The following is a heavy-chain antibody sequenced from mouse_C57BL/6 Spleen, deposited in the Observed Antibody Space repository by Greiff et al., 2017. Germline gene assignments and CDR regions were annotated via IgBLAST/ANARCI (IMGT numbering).Heavy chain of an antibody. CDR2: IRNKANGYTT. D-gene: IGHD2-1*01. Sequence: EVKLMESGGGLVQPGGSLSLSCAASGFTFTDYYMSWVRQPPGKALEWLGFIRNKANGYTTEYSASVNGRFTISRDNSQSILYLQMNALRAEDSATYYCARLYGNYVWYFDVWGTGTTVTVSS. CDR1: GFTFTDYY. V-gene: IGHV7-3*01. J-gene: IGHJ1*03. CDR3: ARLYGNYVWYFDV.